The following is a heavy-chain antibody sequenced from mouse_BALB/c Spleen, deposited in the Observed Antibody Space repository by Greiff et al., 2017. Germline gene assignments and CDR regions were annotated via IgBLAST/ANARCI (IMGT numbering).Heavy chain of an antibody. CDR1: GYSITSDYA. CDR2: ISYSGST. Sequence: EVKLQESGPGLVKPSQSLSLTCTVTGYSITSDYAWNWIRQFPGNKLEWMGYISYSGSTSYNPSLKSRISITRDTSKNQFFLQLNSVTTEDTATYYCARSFHLSRFAYWGQGTLVTVSA. CDR3: ARSFHLSRFAY. J-gene: IGHJ3*01. V-gene: IGHV3-2*02. D-gene: IGHD1-2*01.